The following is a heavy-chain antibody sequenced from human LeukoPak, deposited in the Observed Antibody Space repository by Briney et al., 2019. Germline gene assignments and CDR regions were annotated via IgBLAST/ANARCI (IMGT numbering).Heavy chain of an antibody. D-gene: IGHD2-2*01. J-gene: IGHJ4*02. Sequence: GGSLRLSCETAGFTFSSYVMHWVRRTPGKGLVWVSRISHDGIISYADSVKGRFTISKDNAKNTVYLQMNNLRAEDTAVYYCVSFYETYWGRGTLVTVSS. CDR2: ISHDGII. CDR1: GFTFSSYV. CDR3: VSFYETY. V-gene: IGHV3-74*01.